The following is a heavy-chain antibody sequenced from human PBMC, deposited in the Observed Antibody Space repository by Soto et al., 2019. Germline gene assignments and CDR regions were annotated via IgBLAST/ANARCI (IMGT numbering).Heavy chain of an antibody. CDR2: IWYDGRRK. CDR1: GFTFSSYG. J-gene: IGHJ5*02. CDR3: VRDAVDYARGWFDP. Sequence: GGSLRLSCAASGFTFSSYGMHWVRQAPGKGLEWVAVIWYDGRRKHYADSVNGRFTVSRDNSENTAYLQMNSLRAEDTAVYHCVRDAVDYARGWFDPWGQGTLVTVSS. D-gene: IGHD2-2*01. V-gene: IGHV3-33*01.